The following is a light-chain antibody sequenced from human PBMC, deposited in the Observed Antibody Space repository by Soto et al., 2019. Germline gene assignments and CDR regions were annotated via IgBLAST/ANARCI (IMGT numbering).Light chain of an antibody. CDR3: QHYDKWPWT. V-gene: IGKV3-15*01. J-gene: IGKJ1*01. Sequence: DIVMTQSPATLSMSPGERATLSCRASQTINNNLAWNQQKPGQAPRLLIYGASTRATGIPDRFSGSGSGTEFTITISSRQSEDVAVYYSQHYDKWPWTFGQGTKVEIK. CDR1: QTINNN. CDR2: GAS.